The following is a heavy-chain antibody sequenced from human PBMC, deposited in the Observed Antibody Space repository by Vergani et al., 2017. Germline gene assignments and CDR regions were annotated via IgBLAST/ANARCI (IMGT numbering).Heavy chain of an antibody. V-gene: IGHV3-30*02. CDR3: GKHFRVWGIDY. CDR1: GFTLSNYY. Sequence: QVQLVESGGGVVQRGGSLRLSCATSGFTLSNYYMQWIRQGPGKGLEFVAFIQFDGSNQYYADSVKGRFTLSRDFSKNTLYLQMNSLRTDDTATYYCGKHFRVWGIDYWGQGTQVIVSS. D-gene: IGHD3-16*01. CDR2: IQFDGSNQ. J-gene: IGHJ4*02.